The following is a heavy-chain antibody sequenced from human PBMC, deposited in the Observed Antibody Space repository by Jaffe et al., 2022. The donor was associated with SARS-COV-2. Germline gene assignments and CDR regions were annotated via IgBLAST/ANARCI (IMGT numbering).Heavy chain of an antibody. Sequence: EVQLLESGGGLVQPGGSLRLSCAASGFTFSSYAMSWVRQAPGKGLEWVSTISGSGGSTYYADSVKGRFTISRDKSKNTLYLQMNSLKAEDTAVYYCASHIATAKYGMDVWGQGTTVTVSS. CDR3: ASHIATAKYGMDV. CDR2: ISGSGGST. J-gene: IGHJ6*02. CDR1: GFTFSSYA. D-gene: IGHD6-13*01. V-gene: IGHV3-23*01.